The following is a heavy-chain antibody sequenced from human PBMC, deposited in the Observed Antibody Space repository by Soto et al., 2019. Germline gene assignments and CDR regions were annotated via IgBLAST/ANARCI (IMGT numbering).Heavy chain of an antibody. CDR3: AKPLGYYDSSGYGMDV. CDR1: GFPFSTYD. V-gene: IGHV3-30*02. J-gene: IGHJ6*02. Sequence: PGGSLRLSCAASGFPFSTYDMHWVRQAPGKGLEWVAVIWYDGSNKYYADSVKGRFTISRDNSKNTLYLQMNSLRAEDTAVYYCAKPLGYYDSSGYGMDVWGQGTTVTVSS. D-gene: IGHD3-22*01. CDR2: IWYDGSNK.